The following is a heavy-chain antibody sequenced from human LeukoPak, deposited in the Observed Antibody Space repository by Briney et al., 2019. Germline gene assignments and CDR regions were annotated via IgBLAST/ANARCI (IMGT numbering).Heavy chain of an antibody. CDR1: GFTFSSYS. Sequence: GGSLRLSCAASGFTFSSYSMTWVRQAPGKGLEWVSSISSSSSYIYYADSVKGRFTISRDNAKNSLYLQMNSLRAEDTAVYYCAREQEGRGSYYYYGMDVWGQGTMVTVSS. CDR2: ISSSSSYI. V-gene: IGHV3-21*01. D-gene: IGHD3-16*01. CDR3: AREQEGRGSYYYYGMDV. J-gene: IGHJ6*02.